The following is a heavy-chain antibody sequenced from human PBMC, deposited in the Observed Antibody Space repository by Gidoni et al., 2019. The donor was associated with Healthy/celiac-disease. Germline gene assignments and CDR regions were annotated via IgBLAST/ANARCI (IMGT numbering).Heavy chain of an antibody. V-gene: IGHV4-38-2*01. Sequence: QVQLQASGPGLVKPSETLSLTCAVSGYSISSGYYWGWIRQPPGKGLEWIGSIYHSGSTYYNPSLKSRVTISVDTSKNQFSLKLSSVTAADTAVYYCARVGPVKNAYFDYWGQGTLVTVSS. CDR3: ARVGPVKNAYFDY. J-gene: IGHJ4*02. CDR1: GYSISSGYY. CDR2: IYHSGST.